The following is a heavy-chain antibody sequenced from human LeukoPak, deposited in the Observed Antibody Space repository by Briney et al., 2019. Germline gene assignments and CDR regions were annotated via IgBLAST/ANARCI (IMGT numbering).Heavy chain of an antibody. CDR1: GFTFGKYW. V-gene: IGHV3-7*03. D-gene: IGHD3-3*01. Sequence: GGSLRLSCAASGFTFGKYWMSWVRQAPGKGLEWVANIKLDGSEKNYVDSVKGRFTISRDNTKNSLYLQMNSLRAEDTAVFYCARDQYDTWSRRGNFDSWGQGTLVIVSS. CDR2: IKLDGSEK. CDR3: ARDQYDTWSRRGNFDS. J-gene: IGHJ4*02.